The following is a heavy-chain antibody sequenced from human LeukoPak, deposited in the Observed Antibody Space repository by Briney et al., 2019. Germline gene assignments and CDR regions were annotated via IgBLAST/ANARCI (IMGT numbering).Heavy chain of an antibody. D-gene: IGHD2-8*01. CDR3: ARLVLMVYAIRELGKFDY. V-gene: IGHV4-38-2*01. CDR1: GYSISSGYY. Sequence: SETLSLTCAVSGYSISSGYYWGWIRQPPGKGLEWIGSIYHSGSTYYNPSLKSRVTISVDTSKNQFSLKLSSVTAADTAVYYCARLVLMVYAIRELGKFDYWGQGTLVPVSS. CDR2: IYHSGST. J-gene: IGHJ4*02.